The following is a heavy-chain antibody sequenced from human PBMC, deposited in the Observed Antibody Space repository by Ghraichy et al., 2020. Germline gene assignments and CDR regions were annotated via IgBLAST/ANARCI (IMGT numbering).Heavy chain of an antibody. CDR1: GFTFGSYW. CDR3: ARDLWMGATGI. J-gene: IGHJ3*02. D-gene: IGHD1-26*01. V-gene: IGHV3-7*01. CDR2: IKHDGSEK. Sequence: GGSLRLSCAASGFTFGSYWMTWVRQAPGKGLECVANIKHDGSEKYYVDSVKGRFTISRDNAKNSLYLQMNSLRAEDTAVYYCARDLWMGATGIWGQGTMVTVSS.